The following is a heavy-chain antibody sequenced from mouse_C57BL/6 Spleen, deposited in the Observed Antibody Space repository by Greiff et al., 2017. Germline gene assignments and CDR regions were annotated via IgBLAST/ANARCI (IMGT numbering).Heavy chain of an antibody. CDR1: GYAFSSYW. V-gene: IGHV1-80*01. Sequence: VQLQQSGAELVKPGASVKISCKASGYAFSSYWMNWVKQRPGKGLEWIGQICPGDGDTNDNGKFKGKATLTADKYSSTAYMQHSSLTSEDSAVYIFARFDPFAYWGQGTLVTVSA. J-gene: IGHJ3*01. CDR3: ARFDPFAY. CDR2: ICPGDGDT.